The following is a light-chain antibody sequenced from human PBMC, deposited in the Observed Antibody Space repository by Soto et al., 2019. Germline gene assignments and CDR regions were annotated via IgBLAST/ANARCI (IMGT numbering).Light chain of an antibody. V-gene: IGKV3-11*01. CDR1: QRISNY. J-gene: IGKJ5*01. CDR3: QQLSNWLRSFI. CDR2: DAS. Sequence: EIVLTQSPATLSLSPGEGPTISCRASQRISNYLAWYQHKPGQAPRLLNYDASNRASGVPVRFSGSGSGTDSTRPISSLEPEDCAVSFCQQLSNWLRSFIFSQGT.